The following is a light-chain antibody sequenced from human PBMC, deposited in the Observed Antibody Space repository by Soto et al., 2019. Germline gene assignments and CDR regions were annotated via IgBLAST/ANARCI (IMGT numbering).Light chain of an antibody. Sequence: TVLTQSPAILSLSPGERATLFCRASQSISRYLAWYQQKPGQAPRLLIYDASNRATGTPARFSGSGSGTDFTLTISSLEPEDFAVYYCQQRSNWPPITFGQGTRLEIK. CDR2: DAS. J-gene: IGKJ5*01. CDR1: QSISRY. V-gene: IGKV3-11*01. CDR3: QQRSNWPPIT.